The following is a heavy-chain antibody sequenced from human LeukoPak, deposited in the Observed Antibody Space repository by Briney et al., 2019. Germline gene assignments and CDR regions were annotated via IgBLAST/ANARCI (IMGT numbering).Heavy chain of an antibody. J-gene: IGHJ4*02. CDR1: GFTFSSFA. CDR2: IGYSGGST. D-gene: IGHD6-19*01. CDR3: AKVRDSSGWYWFDY. Sequence: GGSLRLSCAASGFTFSSFAMSWVRQAPGKGLEWVSAIGYSGGSTYYADSVKGRFTISRDSSKNTLYLQMNSLRAEDTAVYYCAKVRDSSGWYWFDYWGQGTLLTVSS. V-gene: IGHV3-23*01.